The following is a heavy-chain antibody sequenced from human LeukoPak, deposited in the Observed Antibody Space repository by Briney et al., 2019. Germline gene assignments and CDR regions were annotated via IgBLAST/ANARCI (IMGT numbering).Heavy chain of an antibody. CDR2: ISYDGSNK. J-gene: IGHJ4*02. CDR3: ARDPLDG. Sequence: PGGSLRLSCAASGFTFSSYAMHWVRQAPGKGLEWVAVISYDGSNKYYADSVKGRFTISRDNSKNTLYLQMNSLRAEDTAVYYCARDPLDGWGQGTLVTVSS. V-gene: IGHV3-30*04. CDR1: GFTFSSYA. D-gene: IGHD5-24*01.